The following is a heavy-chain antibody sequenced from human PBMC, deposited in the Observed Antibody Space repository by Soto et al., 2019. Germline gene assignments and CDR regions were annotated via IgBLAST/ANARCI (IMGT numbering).Heavy chain of an antibody. CDR2: ISDSGST. V-gene: IGHV3-23*01. CDR3: AKDKGGRYCSRTSCLYSFDY. D-gene: IGHD2-2*01. Sequence: EVQLFESGGGLVQPGGSLRLSCTASGFTFSTYAMSWVRQAPGKGLEWVSTISDSGSTYYADSVKGRFTISRDNSKNTLYLEMNSLRAEDTAVYYCAKDKGGRYCSRTSCLYSFDYWGQGTLVTVSS. J-gene: IGHJ4*02. CDR1: GFTFSTYA.